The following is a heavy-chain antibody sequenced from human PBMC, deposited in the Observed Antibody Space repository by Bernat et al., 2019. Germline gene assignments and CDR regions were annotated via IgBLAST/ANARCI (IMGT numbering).Heavy chain of an antibody. V-gene: IGHV3-48*03. CDR2: ISTSGSTI. CDR1: GFPLSEYE. CDR3: ARVRRVADIDY. J-gene: IGHJ4*02. D-gene: IGHD6-19*01. Sequence: EVQLVESGGGLVQPGGSLRLSCAASGFPLSEYEMSWVRQAPGKGLEWVSYISTSGSTIYYADSVKGRFTISRDTAKNSVDLQMNSLRAEDTAIYYCARVRRVADIDYWGQGTLVAVSS.